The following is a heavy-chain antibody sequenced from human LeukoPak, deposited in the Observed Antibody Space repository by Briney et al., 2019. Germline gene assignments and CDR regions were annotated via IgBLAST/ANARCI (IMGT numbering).Heavy chain of an antibody. V-gene: IGHV1-8*01. D-gene: IGHD2-15*01. Sequence: ASVKVSCKASGYTFTSYDINWVRQATGQGLEWMGWMNPNSGNTGYAQKFQGRVTMTRNTSISTAYMELSSLRSEDTAVYYCARTQDIVVVVAATNGFDIWGQGTMVTVSS. CDR1: GYTFTSYD. CDR2: MNPNSGNT. CDR3: ARTQDIVVVVAATNGFDI. J-gene: IGHJ3*02.